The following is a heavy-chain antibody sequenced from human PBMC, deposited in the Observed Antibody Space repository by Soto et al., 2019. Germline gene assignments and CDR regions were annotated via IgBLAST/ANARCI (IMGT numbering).Heavy chain of an antibody. CDR2: IRSKANSYAT. J-gene: IGHJ4*02. D-gene: IGHD3-22*01. Sequence: GGSLRLSCAASGVTFSGSAMHWGRQASGKGLEWVGRIRSKANSYATAYAASVKGRFTISRDDSKNTAYLQMNSLKTEDTAVYYCAREIYDSELDGHLSWGQGTLVTVSS. V-gene: IGHV3-73*01. CDR1: GVTFSGSA. CDR3: AREIYDSELDGHLS.